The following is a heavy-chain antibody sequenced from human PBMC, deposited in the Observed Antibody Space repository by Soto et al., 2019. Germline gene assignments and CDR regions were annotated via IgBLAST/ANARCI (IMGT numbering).Heavy chain of an antibody. CDR2: IYYSGST. D-gene: IGHD3-3*01. V-gene: IGHV4-59*01. J-gene: IGHJ6*02. Sequence: SETLSLTCTVSGGSISSYYWSWIRQPPGKGLEWIGYIYYSGSTNYNPSLKSRVTISVDTSKNQFSLKLSSVTAADTAVYYCARAQITIFGVAPYRMDVWGQGTTVTVSS. CDR3: ARAQITIFGVAPYRMDV. CDR1: GGSISSYY.